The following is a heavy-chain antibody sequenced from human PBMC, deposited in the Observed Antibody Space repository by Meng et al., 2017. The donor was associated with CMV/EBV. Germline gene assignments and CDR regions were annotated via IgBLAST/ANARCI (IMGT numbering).Heavy chain of an antibody. CDR3: ARADSSGYDFDY. V-gene: IGHV4-4*02. J-gene: IGHJ4*02. Sequence: LSCAVSGGSISSSNWWSWVRQPPGKGLEWIGEIYHSGSTNYNPSLKSPVTISVDKSKNQFSLKLSSVTAADTAVYYCARADSSGYDFDYWGQGTLVTVSS. D-gene: IGHD3-22*01. CDR1: GGSISSSNW. CDR2: IYHSGST.